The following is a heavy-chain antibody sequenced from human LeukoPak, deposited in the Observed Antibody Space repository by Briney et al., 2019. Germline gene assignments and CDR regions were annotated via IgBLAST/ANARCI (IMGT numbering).Heavy chain of an antibody. V-gene: IGHV3-20*04. J-gene: IGHJ6*03. Sequence: GGSLRLSCAASGFTFDDYGMSWVRQAPGKGLEWVSGINWNGGSTGYADSVKGRFTISRDNAKNSLYLQMNSLRAEDTALYYCAREMYYYDSSGLNYYYYMDVWGKGTTVTVSS. CDR1: GFTFDDYG. CDR2: INWNGGST. D-gene: IGHD3-22*01. CDR3: AREMYYYDSSGLNYYYYMDV.